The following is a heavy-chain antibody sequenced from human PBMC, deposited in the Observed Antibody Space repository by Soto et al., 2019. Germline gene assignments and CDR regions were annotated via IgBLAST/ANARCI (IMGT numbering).Heavy chain of an antibody. CDR1: GASISSGDYF. CDR2: IHYRGNT. CDR3: ARRETAPYYDADV. V-gene: IGHV4-39*01. Sequence: PSETLSLTCTVSGASISSGDYFWSWIRQSPGTGLEWIGSIHYRGNTYYNPYLKSRVTISVDTSKNQFSLNLNSVTAADTAVYYCARRETAPYYDADVWGQGTTVTVSS. J-gene: IGHJ6*02. D-gene: IGHD3-3*01.